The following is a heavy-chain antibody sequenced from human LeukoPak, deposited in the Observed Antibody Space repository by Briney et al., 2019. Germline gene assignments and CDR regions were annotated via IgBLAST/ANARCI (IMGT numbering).Heavy chain of an antibody. D-gene: IGHD6-13*01. V-gene: IGHV4-34*01. CDR1: GGSFSGYY. CDR3: ARSYSSSFWFDP. Sequence: SESLSLTCAVYGGSFSGYYWSWIRQPPGKGLEWIGEINHSGSTNYNPSLKSRVTISVDTSKNQFSLKLSSVTAADTAVYYCARSYSSSFWFDPWGQGTLVTVSS. CDR2: INHSGST. J-gene: IGHJ5*02.